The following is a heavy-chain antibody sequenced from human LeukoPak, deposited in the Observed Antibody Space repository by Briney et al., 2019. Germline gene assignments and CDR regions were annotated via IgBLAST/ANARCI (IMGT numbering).Heavy chain of an antibody. CDR2: ITGGGDDT. CDR1: GFTFSNYA. J-gene: IGHJ4*02. D-gene: IGHD1-26*01. Sequence: SGGSLRLSCTASGFTFSNYAVSWVRQAPGKGLEWFSAITGGGDDTYHADSVKGRLTISRDNSKNTLYLQMNSLRVEDTAVYYCAKGSDSSRPYYFDYWGQRALVTVSS. CDR3: AKGSDSSRPYYFDY. V-gene: IGHV3-23*01.